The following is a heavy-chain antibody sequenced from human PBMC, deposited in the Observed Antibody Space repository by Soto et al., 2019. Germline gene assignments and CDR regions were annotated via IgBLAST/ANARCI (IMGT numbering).Heavy chain of an antibody. D-gene: IGHD3-22*01. Sequence: GASVKVSCKASGYTFTSYYMHWVRQAPGQGLEWMGIINPSGGSTSYAQKFQGRVTMTRDTSTSTVYMELSSLRSEDTAVYYCARDGRGGHDSSGYLQLWGQGTLVTVSS. CDR3: ARDGRGGHDSSGYLQL. CDR2: INPSGGST. CDR1: GYTFTSYY. J-gene: IGHJ4*02. V-gene: IGHV1-46*01.